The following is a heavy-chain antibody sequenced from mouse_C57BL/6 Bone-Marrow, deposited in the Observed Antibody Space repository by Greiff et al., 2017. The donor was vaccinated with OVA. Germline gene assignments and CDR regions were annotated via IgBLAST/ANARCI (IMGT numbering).Heavy chain of an antibody. CDR1: GYTFTDYY. CDR2: INPYNGGT. V-gene: IGHV1-19*01. Sequence: EVQLQQSGPVLVKPGASVKMSCKASGYTFTDYYMNWVKQSHGKSLEWIGVINPYNGGTSYNQKFKGKATLTVDKSSSTAYMELNSLTSEDSAVYYCARRGGLRRGFDDWGQGTTLTVSS. D-gene: IGHD2-4*01. J-gene: IGHJ2*01. CDR3: ARRGGLRRGFDD.